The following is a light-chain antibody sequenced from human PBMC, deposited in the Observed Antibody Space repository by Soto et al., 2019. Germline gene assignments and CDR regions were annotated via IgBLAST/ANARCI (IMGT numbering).Light chain of an antibody. CDR1: NSKFGSYA. V-gene: IGLV1-44*01. Sequence: QLVLTQPPSASGTPGQRVTMSCSGSNSKFGSYAINWYQQVPGTAPKLLIYSNSERPSGVPDRFSGSKSGTSASLAISGLQSEDEAEYYCTTWDDSLNAVLFGGGTKLTVL. J-gene: IGLJ2*01. CDR3: TTWDDSLNAVL. CDR2: SNS.